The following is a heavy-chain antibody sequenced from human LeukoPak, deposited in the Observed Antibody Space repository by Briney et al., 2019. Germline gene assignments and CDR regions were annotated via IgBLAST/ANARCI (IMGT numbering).Heavy chain of an antibody. CDR2: IWYDGSNK. CDR3: ARGGYYDSSGYYAVYYYYYMDV. D-gene: IGHD3-22*01. V-gene: IGHV3-33*01. J-gene: IGHJ6*03. CDR1: GFTFSSYG. Sequence: LPGRSLRLSCAASGFTFSSYGMHWVRQAPGKGLEWVAVIWYDGSNKYYADCVKGRFTISRDNSKNTLYLQMNSLRAEDTAVYYCARGGYYDSSGYYAVYYYYYMDVWGKGTTVTVSS.